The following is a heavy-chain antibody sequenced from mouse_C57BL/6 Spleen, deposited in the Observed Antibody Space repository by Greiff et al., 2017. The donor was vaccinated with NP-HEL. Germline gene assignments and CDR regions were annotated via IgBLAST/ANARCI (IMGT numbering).Heavy chain of an antibody. CDR1: GYTFTSYT. V-gene: IGHV1-4*01. Sequence: QVQLQQSGAELARPGASVKMSCKASGYTFTSYTMHWVKQRPGQGLEWIGYINPSSGYTKYNQKFKDKATLTADKSSSTDYMQLSSLTSEDSAVYYCAREGITTVVADYFDYWGEGTTLTVSS. CDR3: AREGITTVVADYFDY. J-gene: IGHJ2*01. CDR2: INPSSGYT. D-gene: IGHD1-1*01.